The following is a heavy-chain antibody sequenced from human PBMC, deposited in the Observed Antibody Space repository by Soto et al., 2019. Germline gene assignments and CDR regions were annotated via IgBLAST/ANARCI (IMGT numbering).Heavy chain of an antibody. Sequence: ASVKVSCKASGYTFTGYAMHWVRQAPGQRLEWMGWINAGNGNTKYSQKFQGRVTITRDTSASTAYMELSSLRSEDTAVYYCARAVAVAADFDYCGQGTLVTVS. V-gene: IGHV1-3*01. CDR1: GYTFTGYA. CDR2: INAGNGNT. D-gene: IGHD6-19*01. J-gene: IGHJ4*02. CDR3: ARAVAVAADFDY.